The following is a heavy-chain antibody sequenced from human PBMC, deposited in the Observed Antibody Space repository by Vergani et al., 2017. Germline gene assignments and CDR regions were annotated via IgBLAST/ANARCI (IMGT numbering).Heavy chain of an antibody. D-gene: IGHD3-22*01. Sequence: DVHLAESGGGFFQPGGSLRLSCSASGFSFNSYWMHWVRQVPGKGLLWVSAISARYPSTYYADSVKGRFTISRDNSKNMLYLQMNSLRAEDTAVYYWARLSYDTTPYLQGCYDCWGQGTLVSVSS. CDR1: GFSFNSYW. J-gene: IGHJ4*02. CDR3: ARLSYDTTPYLQGCYDC. CDR2: ISARYPST. V-gene: IGHV3-23*04.